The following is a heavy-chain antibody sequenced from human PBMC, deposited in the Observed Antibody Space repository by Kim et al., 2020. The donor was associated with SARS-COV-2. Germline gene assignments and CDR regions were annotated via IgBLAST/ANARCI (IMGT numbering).Heavy chain of an antibody. J-gene: IGHJ3*01. CDR3: ASDVRSVFDSGAYYEAFDL. CDR1: GGSISTGGYY. D-gene: IGHD1-26*01. V-gene: IGHV4-31*03. CDR2: IYYTGIT. Sequence: SETLSLTCTVSGGSISTGGYYWSWIRQHPGKGLEWIGYIYYTGITYYTPSLKSRLTMSVDTSKNHFSLRLSSVTAADTAVYYCASDVRSVFDSGAYYEAFDLWGQGTLVTVS.